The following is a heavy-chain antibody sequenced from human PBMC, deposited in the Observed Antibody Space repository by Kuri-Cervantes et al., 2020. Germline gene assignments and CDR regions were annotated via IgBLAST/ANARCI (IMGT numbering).Heavy chain of an antibody. CDR2: IKQDGSEK. CDR1: GFTFSDYY. D-gene: IGHD3/OR15-3a*01. CDR3: ARGTGRGLDY. J-gene: IGHJ4*02. Sequence: GGSLRLSCAASGFTFSDYYMSWVRQAPGKGLEWVANIKQDGSEKYYVDSVKGRFTISRDNAKNSLYLQMNSLRAEDTAVYYCARGTGRGLDYWGQGTLVTVSS. V-gene: IGHV3-7*01.